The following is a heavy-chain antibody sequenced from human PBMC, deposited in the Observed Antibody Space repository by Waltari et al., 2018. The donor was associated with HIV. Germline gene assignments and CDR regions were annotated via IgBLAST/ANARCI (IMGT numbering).Heavy chain of an antibody. Sequence: QVQLVQSGAEMNKPGASVKVHCKASGYTFTNYDLNWVRQATGQGLEGMGWINPNSGNTGYSQKFQGRVTMTRNTSISTAYMELSSLRSEDTAGYYCARGYSYDRSGEAFDIWGQGTMVTVSS. V-gene: IGHV1-8*01. CDR2: INPNSGNT. CDR3: ARGYSYDRSGEAFDI. CDR1: GYTFTNYD. J-gene: IGHJ3*02. D-gene: IGHD3-22*01.